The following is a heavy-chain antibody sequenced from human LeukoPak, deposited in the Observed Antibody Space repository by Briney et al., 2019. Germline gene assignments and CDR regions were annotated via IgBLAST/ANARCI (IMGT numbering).Heavy chain of an antibody. Sequence: SETLSLTCTVSGGSISSYYWSWIRQPPGKGLDWIAYLFYSGSTDYNPSLESRVTISVDTSKNQFSLKLRSVTAADTAVYYCATVAVIRGVTYFDYWGQGTLVTVYS. J-gene: IGHJ4*02. D-gene: IGHD3-10*01. CDR3: ATVAVIRGVTYFDY. CDR2: LFYSGST. CDR1: GGSISSYY. V-gene: IGHV4-59*01.